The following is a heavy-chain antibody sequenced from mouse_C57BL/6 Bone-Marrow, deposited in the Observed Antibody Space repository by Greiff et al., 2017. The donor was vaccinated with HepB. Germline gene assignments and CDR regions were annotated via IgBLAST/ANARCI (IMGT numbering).Heavy chain of an antibody. Sequence: EVQLQQSGPVLVKPGASVKMSCKASGYTFTDYYMNWVKQSHGKSLEWIGVINPYNGGTSYNQKFKGKATLTVDKSSSTAYMELNSLTSEDSAVYYCARGSLLLRYAMDYWGQGTSVTVSS. D-gene: IGHD1-1*01. CDR1: GYTFTDYY. V-gene: IGHV1-19*01. CDR3: ARGSLLLRYAMDY. J-gene: IGHJ4*01. CDR2: INPYNGGT.